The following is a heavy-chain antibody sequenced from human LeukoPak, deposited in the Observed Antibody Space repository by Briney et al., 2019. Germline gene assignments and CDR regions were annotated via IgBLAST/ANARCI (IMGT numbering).Heavy chain of an antibody. Sequence: GGSLRLSCAASGFTLSSYDMSWVRQAPGKGLAWVSAISGRGGRTYYADSVKGRFTISRDNAKNLLYVQMNSLRAEDTAVYYCATTQRTSGRYGNAFDIWGQGTMVTVSS. CDR1: GFTLSSYD. CDR2: ISGRGGRT. V-gene: IGHV3-23*01. D-gene: IGHD6-19*01. J-gene: IGHJ3*02. CDR3: ATTQRTSGRYGNAFDI.